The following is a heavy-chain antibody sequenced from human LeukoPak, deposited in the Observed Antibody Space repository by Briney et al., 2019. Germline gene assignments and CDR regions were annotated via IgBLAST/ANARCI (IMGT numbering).Heavy chain of an antibody. CDR1: GYTFTYFW. CDR2: VYPSDSDI. D-gene: IGHD2-8*02. J-gene: IGHJ5*02. Sequence: GESLKISCKASGYTFTYFWIGWVRQMPGKGLEWVGIVYPSDSDIRYSPSFEGQVTISADKSISTAYLQWSSLRASDTATYCCARLTGGGRNWLDPWGQGTQVTVSS. V-gene: IGHV5-51*01. CDR3: ARLTGGGRNWLDP.